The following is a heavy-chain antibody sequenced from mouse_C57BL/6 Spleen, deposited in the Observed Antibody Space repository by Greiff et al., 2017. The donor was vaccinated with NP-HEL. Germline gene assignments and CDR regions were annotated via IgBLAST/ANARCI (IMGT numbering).Heavy chain of an antibody. V-gene: IGHV14-2*01. J-gene: IGHJ3*01. Sequence: EVQLQQSGAELVKPGASVKLSCTASGFNIKDYYMHWVKQRTEQGLEWIGRIDPEDGETKYAPKFQGKATITADTSSNTAYLQRSSLTSEDTAVYYCALYYEYDWCAYWGQGTLVTVSA. CDR1: GFNIKDYY. CDR2: IDPEDGET. CDR3: ALYYEYDWCAY. D-gene: IGHD2-4*01.